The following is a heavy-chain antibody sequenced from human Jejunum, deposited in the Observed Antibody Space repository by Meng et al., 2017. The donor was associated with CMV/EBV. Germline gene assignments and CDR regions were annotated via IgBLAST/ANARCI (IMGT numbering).Heavy chain of an antibody. Sequence: SGSAVNSYAISWVRQAPGKGLEWLGEIIPVLGVAKFAQKFQGRVTITADKSTSTAYMELSSLTSEDTAVYYCGRVLVFYYAMDVWGQGTMVTVSS. D-gene: IGHD3-3*01. CDR1: GSAVNSYA. V-gene: IGHV1-69*10. CDR3: GRVLVFYYAMDV. CDR2: IIPVLGVA. J-gene: IGHJ6*02.